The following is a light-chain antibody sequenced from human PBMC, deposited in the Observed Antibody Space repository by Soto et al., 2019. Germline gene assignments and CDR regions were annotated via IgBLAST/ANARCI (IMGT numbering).Light chain of an antibody. Sequence: EIVMTQSPATLSVSPGETATLSCRASQSVSYNLAWYQQKPGQGPRLLIYGAFTRATGIPARFSGSGSGTDFTLTLSSLQSEDFAVYSCQQYKNWPPLTFGGGTKVEIK. CDR2: GAF. V-gene: IGKV3-15*01. J-gene: IGKJ4*01. CDR1: QSVSYN. CDR3: QQYKNWPPLT.